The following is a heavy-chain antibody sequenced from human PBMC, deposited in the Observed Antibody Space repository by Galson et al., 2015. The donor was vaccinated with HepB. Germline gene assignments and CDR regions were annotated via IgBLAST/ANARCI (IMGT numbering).Heavy chain of an antibody. Sequence: TLSLTCAVYRGPFSGYYWSWIRQPPGKGLEWIGEINHSGSTNYNPSLKSRVTISVDTSKNQFSLKLSSVTAADTAVYYCARTYSSGYYLGYWGQGTLVTVSS. J-gene: IGHJ4*02. CDR1: RGPFSGYY. V-gene: IGHV4-34*09. CDR2: INHSGST. D-gene: IGHD3-22*01. CDR3: ARTYSSGYYLGY.